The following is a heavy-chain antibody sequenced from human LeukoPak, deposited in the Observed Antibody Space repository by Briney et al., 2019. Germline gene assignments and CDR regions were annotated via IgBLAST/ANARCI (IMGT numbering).Heavy chain of an antibody. CDR3: ARGRVAVAGTLVRGWFDP. CDR2: INHSGST. Sequence: KPSETLSLTCAVYGGSFSGYYWSWLRQPPGKGLEWIGEINHSGSTNYNPSLKSRVTISVDTSKNQFSLKLSSVTAADTAVYYCARGRVAVAGTLVRGWFDPWGQGTLVTVSS. V-gene: IGHV4-34*01. J-gene: IGHJ5*02. CDR1: GGSFSGYY. D-gene: IGHD6-19*01.